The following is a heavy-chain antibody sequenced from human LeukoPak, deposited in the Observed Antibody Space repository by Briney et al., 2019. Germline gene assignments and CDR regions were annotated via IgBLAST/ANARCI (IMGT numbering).Heavy chain of an antibody. CDR1: GFTFSSYG. CDR2: IRYDGSNK. CDR3: ARDHLIGGGNGMDV. D-gene: IGHD2-15*01. Sequence: TGGSLRLSCAASGFTFSSYGMHWVRQAPGKGLEWVAFIRYDGSNKYYADSVKGRFTISRDNSKNTLYLQMNSLRAEDTAVYYCARDHLIGGGNGMDVWGQGTTVTVSS. J-gene: IGHJ6*02. V-gene: IGHV3-30*02.